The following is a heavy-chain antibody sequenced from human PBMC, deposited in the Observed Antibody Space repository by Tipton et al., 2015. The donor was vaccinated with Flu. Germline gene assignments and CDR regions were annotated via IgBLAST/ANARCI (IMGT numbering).Heavy chain of an antibody. Sequence: TLSLTCTISVGSVSSYYWTWVRQPPGKGLEWIGDVYYSGRTNYRPSLNSRVTMSADTSVNQVSLKLTSVTAADTAVYYCATFPQVFTFDGSDYNPKVAYFELWGRGTLVTASS. CDR1: VGSVSSYY. V-gene: IGHV4-59*08. CDR3: ATFPQVFTFDGSDYNPKVAYFEL. CDR2: VYYSGRT. J-gene: IGHJ2*01. D-gene: IGHD3-22*01.